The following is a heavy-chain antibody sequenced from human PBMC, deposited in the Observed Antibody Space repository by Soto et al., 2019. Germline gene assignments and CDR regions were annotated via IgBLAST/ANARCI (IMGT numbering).Heavy chain of an antibody. J-gene: IGHJ6*01. CDR1: GLTFSDHY. V-gene: IGHV3-11*01. CDR3: ARAPYFGSGTYYYYALDV. CDR2: ISSSAGTI. Sequence: QVQLVESGGGLVKPGGSLRLSCAASGLTFSDHYMTWIRQAPGKGLEWISYISSSAGTIYYADSVKGRVTISRDNAKNSLYLQMTNLRAEDTAVYYCARAPYFGSGTYYYYALDVWGQGTTVTVS. D-gene: IGHD3-10*01.